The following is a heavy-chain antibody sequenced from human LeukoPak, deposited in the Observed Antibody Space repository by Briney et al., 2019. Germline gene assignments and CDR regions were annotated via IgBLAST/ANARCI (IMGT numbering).Heavy chain of an antibody. Sequence: SSETLSLTCTVSGGSISSSSYSWGWIRQPPGKGLEWIGSIYYSGSTYYNPSLKSRVTTSVDTSKNQFSLKLSSVTAAGTAVYYCARQRRYCSSTSCYAFDYWGQGTLVTVSS. J-gene: IGHJ4*02. D-gene: IGHD2-2*01. CDR2: IYYSGST. V-gene: IGHV4-39*01. CDR3: ARQRRYCSSTSCYAFDY. CDR1: GGSISSSSYS.